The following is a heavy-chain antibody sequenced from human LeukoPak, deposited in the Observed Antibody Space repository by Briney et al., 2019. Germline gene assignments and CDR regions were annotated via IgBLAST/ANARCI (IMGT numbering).Heavy chain of an antibody. CDR1: GFTFSSYG. J-gene: IGHJ3*02. CDR2: ISYDGSNK. Sequence: PGRSLRLSCAASGFTFSSYGMHWVRQAPGKGLEWVAVISYDGSNKYYADSVKGRFTISRDNSKNTLYLQMNSLRAEDTAVYYCAKETHDIVVVVAATGHAFDIWGQGTMVTVSS. V-gene: IGHV3-30*18. CDR3: AKETHDIVVVVAATGHAFDI. D-gene: IGHD2-15*01.